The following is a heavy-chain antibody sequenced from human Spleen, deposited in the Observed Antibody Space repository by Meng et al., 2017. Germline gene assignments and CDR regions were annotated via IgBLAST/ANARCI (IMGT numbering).Heavy chain of an antibody. Sequence: QLQLQESDSRLVKPSQTLSLTCAVSGGSISRGNWWSWLRQPPGRGLEWLAEIHHSGSTNYNPSLKSRVTISFDKSKNQLSLKMISVTTADTAVYYCARKVTDDPYFDYWGQGTLVTVSS. CDR1: GGSISRGNW. CDR3: ARKVTDDPYFDY. V-gene: IGHV4-4*02. D-gene: IGHD2-21*02. CDR2: IHHSGST. J-gene: IGHJ4*02.